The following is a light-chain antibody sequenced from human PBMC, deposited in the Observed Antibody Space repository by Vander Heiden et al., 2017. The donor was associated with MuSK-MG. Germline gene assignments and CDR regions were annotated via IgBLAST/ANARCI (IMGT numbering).Light chain of an antibody. Sequence: QSVLTQPPSASGAPGQRVTISCTGSSSNIGAGYDVHWYQQLPGTAPKLLIYGNSNRPSGVPDRFSGSKSGTSASLAITGLQAEDEADYYCQSYDSSLRGGVFGGGTKLTVL. CDR2: GNS. V-gene: IGLV1-40*01. CDR3: QSYDSSLRGGV. J-gene: IGLJ3*02. CDR1: SSNIGAGYD.